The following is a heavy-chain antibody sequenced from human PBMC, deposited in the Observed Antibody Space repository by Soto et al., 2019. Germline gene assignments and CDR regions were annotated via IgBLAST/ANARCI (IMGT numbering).Heavy chain of an antibody. V-gene: IGHV4-34*01. J-gene: IGHJ4*02. D-gene: IGHD2-15*01. CDR1: GGSFSGYY. CDR2: INHSGST. Sequence: QVQLQQWGAGLLKPSETLSLTCAVYGGSFSGYYWSWIRQPPGKGLEWIGEINHSGSTNYNPSLKSRVTLSVDASQNQFSLKLGSVTAADTAVYYCARGSPDGYCSGGSCRERWRLFDYWGQGTLVTVSS. CDR3: ARGSPDGYCSGGSCRERWRLFDY.